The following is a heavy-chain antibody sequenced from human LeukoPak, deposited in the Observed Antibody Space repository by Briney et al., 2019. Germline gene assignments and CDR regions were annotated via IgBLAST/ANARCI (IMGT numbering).Heavy chain of an antibody. D-gene: IGHD6-13*01. CDR1: GGSISSSSYY. V-gene: IGHV4-39*01. Sequence: SETLSLTCTVSGGSISSSSYYWGWIRQPPGKGLEWIGSIYYSGSTYYNPSLKSRVTISVDTSKNQFSLKLSSVTAADTAVYYCARHCSSSWYRFYYYYYMDVWGKGTTVTISS. J-gene: IGHJ6*03. CDR2: IYYSGST. CDR3: ARHCSSSWYRFYYYYYMDV.